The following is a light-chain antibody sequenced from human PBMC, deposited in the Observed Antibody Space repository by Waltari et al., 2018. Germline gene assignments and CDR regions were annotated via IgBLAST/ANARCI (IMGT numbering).Light chain of an antibody. CDR2: AAS. Sequence: DLQMTQSPSSLSASVGYRVTITCRASQSISIYLNWYQQKPGKAPKLLIYAASSLQSGVPSRFSGSGSGTDFTLTISSLQPEDFATYYCQQSYSTPLTFGGGTKVEIK. CDR3: QQSYSTPLT. CDR1: QSISIY. J-gene: IGKJ4*01. V-gene: IGKV1-39*01.